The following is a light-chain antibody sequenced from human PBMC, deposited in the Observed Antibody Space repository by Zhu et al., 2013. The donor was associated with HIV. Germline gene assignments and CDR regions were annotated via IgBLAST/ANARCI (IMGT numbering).Light chain of an antibody. J-gene: IGKJ1*01. CDR3: QQYNDWPTWT. CDR2: HAS. Sequence: EVVMTQSPATLSVSPGERATLSCRASQTVNSDLAWYQHKPGQAPRLLIHHASTRATGIPARFSGSGSGTDFTLTISSLQSEDFAVYYCQQYNDWPTWTFGQGTKVDFK. CDR1: QTVNSD. V-gene: IGKV3-15*01.